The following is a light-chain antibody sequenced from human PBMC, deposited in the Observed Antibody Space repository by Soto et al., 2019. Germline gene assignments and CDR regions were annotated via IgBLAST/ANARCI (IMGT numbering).Light chain of an antibody. CDR1: QGISNF. J-gene: IGKJ1*01. CDR2: AAS. Sequence: DFQMTQSPSSLSASVGDRVTLSCRAGQGISNFLAWYQQRQGKVPKLLIYAASTLQSGVPSRFSGSGSGTDFTLTISSLQPEDAATYFCQRYRGAPRTFGQGTKVEIK. V-gene: IGKV1-27*01. CDR3: QRYRGAPRT.